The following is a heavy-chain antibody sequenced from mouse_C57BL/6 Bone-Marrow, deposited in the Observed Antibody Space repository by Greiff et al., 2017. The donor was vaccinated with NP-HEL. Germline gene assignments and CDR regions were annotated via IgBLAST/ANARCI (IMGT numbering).Heavy chain of an antibody. Sequence: EVKLQQSGPELVKPGASVKISCKASGYSFTGYYMNWVKQSPEKSLEWIGEINPSTGGTTYNQKFKAKATLTVDKSSSTAYMQLKSLTSEDSAVYYCARRDYGSSMDYWGQGTSVTVSS. CDR2: INPSTGGT. D-gene: IGHD1-1*01. CDR1: GYSFTGYY. V-gene: IGHV1-42*01. CDR3: ARRDYGSSMDY. J-gene: IGHJ4*01.